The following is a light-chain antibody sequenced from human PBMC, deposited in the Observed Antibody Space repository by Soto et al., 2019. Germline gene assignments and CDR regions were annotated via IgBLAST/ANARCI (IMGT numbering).Light chain of an antibody. CDR3: AAWDDSLSGWV. V-gene: IGLV1-47*01. CDR1: SSNIGNNY. J-gene: IGLJ3*02. Sequence: QLVLTQPPSASGTPGQRVTISCSGSSSNIGNNYVFWYQQFPGTAPKLLIYKNDQRPSGVPDRFSGSKSGTSASLAISGLQSEDEADYYCAAWDDSLSGWVFGGGTKVTVL. CDR2: KND.